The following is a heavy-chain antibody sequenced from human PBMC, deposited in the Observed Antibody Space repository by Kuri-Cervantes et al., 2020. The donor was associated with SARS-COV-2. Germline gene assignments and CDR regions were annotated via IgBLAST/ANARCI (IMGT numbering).Heavy chain of an antibody. D-gene: IGHD3-22*01. Sequence: GESLKISCAASGFTFNSYDMHWVRQATGKGLEWVSAIGTAGDTYYPGSVKGRFTISRENAKNSLYLQMNSLRAGDTAVYYCARDGQYYYDSSGYYSDWYFDLWGRGTLVTVSS. CDR3: ARDGQYYYDSSGYYSDWYFDL. CDR1: GFTFNSYD. CDR2: IGTAGDT. V-gene: IGHV3-13*04. J-gene: IGHJ2*01.